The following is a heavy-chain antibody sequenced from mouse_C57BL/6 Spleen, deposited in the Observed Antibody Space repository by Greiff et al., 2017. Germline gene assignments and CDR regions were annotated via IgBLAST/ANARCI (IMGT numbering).Heavy chain of an antibody. Sequence: EVQLQQSGPELVKPGASVKISCKASGYTFSDYYMNWVKQSPGKSLEWIGDINPNNGGTSYNQKFKGKATLTVDKSSSTAYMELRSLTSEDSAVYYCARKGWSDYWGQGTSVTVSS. CDR1: GYTFSDYY. J-gene: IGHJ4*01. CDR2: INPNNGGT. V-gene: IGHV1-26*01. CDR3: ARKGWSDY. D-gene: IGHD1-1*02.